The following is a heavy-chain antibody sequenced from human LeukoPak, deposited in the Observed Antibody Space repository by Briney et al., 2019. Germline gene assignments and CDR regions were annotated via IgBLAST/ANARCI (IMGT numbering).Heavy chain of an antibody. V-gene: IGHV3-7*01. J-gene: IGHJ1*01. CDR3: ATWGDTTAEYFQR. CDR1: GFTFNSCW. Sequence: GGSLRLSCVVSGFTFNSCWMNWVRQAPGKGLEWVAHINPDGRDTYYVDSVKGRFTISRDNAQNSMYLQMNSLRVEDTAVYYRATWGDTTAEYFQRWGQGTLVTVSS. D-gene: IGHD2-21*02. CDR2: INPDGRDT.